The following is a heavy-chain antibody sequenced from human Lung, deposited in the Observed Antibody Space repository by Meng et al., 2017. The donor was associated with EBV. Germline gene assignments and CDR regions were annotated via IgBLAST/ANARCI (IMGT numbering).Heavy chain of an antibody. CDR2: TYYRAKWYN. J-gene: IGHJ2*01. V-gene: IGHV6-1*01. CDR3: ARGATSVFDL. Sequence: HVHLLQSTPLLMTLPPLLSLPCVITCARVSSSSTACTWITQSPSRVLEWLVSTYYRAKWYNDYAVFVKSRITSNPDTSKNHFSRQLNSVTPEDTAVYYCARGATSVFDLWGRGTLVTVSS. CDR1: CARVSSSSTA.